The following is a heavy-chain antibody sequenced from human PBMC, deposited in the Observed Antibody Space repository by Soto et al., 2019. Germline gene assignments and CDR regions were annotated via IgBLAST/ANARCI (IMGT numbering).Heavy chain of an antibody. D-gene: IGHD6-13*01. CDR2: IIPILGIA. V-gene: IGHV1-69*08. J-gene: IGHJ4*02. Sequence: QVQLVQSGAEVKKPGSAVKVSCKASGGTFSSYTISWVRQAPGQGLEWMGRIIPILGIANYAQKFQGRVTITADKSTSAAYMELSSLRSEDTAVYYCARDMLAAAYGSNFDYWGQGTLVTVSS. CDR1: GGTFSSYT. CDR3: ARDMLAAAYGSNFDY.